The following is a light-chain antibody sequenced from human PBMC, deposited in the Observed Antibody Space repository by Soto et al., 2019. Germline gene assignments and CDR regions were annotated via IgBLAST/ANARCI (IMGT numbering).Light chain of an antibody. J-gene: IGLJ1*01. CDR2: ETD. V-gene: IGLV1-44*01. CDR1: SSNVAINP. CDR3: EAWDETLDGLYV. Sequence: QSALTQPPSVSGTPGQRVTISCSGSSSNVAINPVNWYQHLPGAAPRLLIYETDRRSSGVPDRFSASKSGTSASLAISGLTSEDEADHYCEAWDETLDGLYVFGTGTKVTV.